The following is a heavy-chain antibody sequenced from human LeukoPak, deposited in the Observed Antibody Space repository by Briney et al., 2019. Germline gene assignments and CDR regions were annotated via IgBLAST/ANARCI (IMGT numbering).Heavy chain of an antibody. J-gene: IGHJ4*02. CDR3: AKKGATTGDFDY. CDR1: GFTFSSYS. V-gene: IGHV3-23*01. CDR2: ISGSGGDT. Sequence: GGSLRLSCAASGFTFSSYSMTWVRQAPGKGPEWVSAISGSGGDTYYADSVKGRFTISRDNSKNTLYLQMNSLRAEDTAVYYCAKKGATTGDFDYWGQGTLVTVSS. D-gene: IGHD1-26*01.